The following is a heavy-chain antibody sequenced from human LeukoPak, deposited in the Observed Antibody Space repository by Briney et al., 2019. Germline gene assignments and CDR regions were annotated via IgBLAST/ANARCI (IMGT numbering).Heavy chain of an antibody. V-gene: IGHV1-2*06. D-gene: IGHD1-26*01. CDR1: GYTFTGYY. Sequence: ASVKVSCKASGYTFTGYYIHWVRQAPGQGLEWMGRINPNTGGTDYAQKFQGRVTMTRDTSITTAYMELSRLTSDDTAVYYCAREGSRWDYDPWGQGTLVTVSS. J-gene: IGHJ5*02. CDR2: INPNTGGT. CDR3: AREGSRWDYDP.